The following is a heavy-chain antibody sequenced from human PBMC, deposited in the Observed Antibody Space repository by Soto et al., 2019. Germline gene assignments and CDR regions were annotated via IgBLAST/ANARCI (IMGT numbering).Heavy chain of an antibody. CDR3: APHVLPNYYYYGLAV. CDR2: IIPIFGTA. Sequence: QVQLVQSGAEVKKPGSSVKVSCKASGGTFSSYAISWVRQAPGQGLEWMGGIIPIFGTANYAQKFQGRVTITADTPTTTAYTALSSLRSKGTAVYYCAPHVLPNYYYYGLAVWGQGTTVTVSS. CDR1: GGTFSSYA. V-gene: IGHV1-69*14. J-gene: IGHJ6*02. D-gene: IGHD2-2*01.